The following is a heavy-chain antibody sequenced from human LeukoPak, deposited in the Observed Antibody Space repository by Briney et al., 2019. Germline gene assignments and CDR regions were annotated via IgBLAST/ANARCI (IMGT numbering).Heavy chain of an antibody. CDR2: ISSSSSTI. D-gene: IGHD6-19*01. Sequence: PGGSLRLSCAASGFTFSSYSMNWVRQAPGKGLEWVSYISSSSSTIYYADSVKGRFTISRDNAKNSLYLQMNSLRAEDTAVYYCARDNEAVADAFDIWGQGTMVTVSS. CDR3: ARDNEAVADAFDI. J-gene: IGHJ3*02. CDR1: GFTFSSYS. V-gene: IGHV3-48*01.